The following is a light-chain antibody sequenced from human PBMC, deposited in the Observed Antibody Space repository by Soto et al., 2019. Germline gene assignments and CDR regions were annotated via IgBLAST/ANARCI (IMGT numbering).Light chain of an antibody. J-gene: IGKJ3*01. Sequence: EIVMTQSPATLSVSPGERATLSCRASQSVSSNLAWYQQKPGQAPKLLIYNPSTRATGIPARFSGSGSGTEFTLTISSLQSEDFAVYYCQQRESFGPGTKVDIK. V-gene: IGKV3-15*01. CDR2: NPS. CDR1: QSVSSN. CDR3: QQRES.